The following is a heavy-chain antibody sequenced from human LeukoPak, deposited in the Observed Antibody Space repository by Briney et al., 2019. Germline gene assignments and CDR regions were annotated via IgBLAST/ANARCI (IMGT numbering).Heavy chain of an antibody. CDR1: GGSISNYY. V-gene: IGHV4-4*07. Sequence: PSETLSLTCTVSGGSISNYYWSWIRQPAGKGLEWIGRIHSSGSTNYNPSLKNRVTISVDKSKNQFSLRLSSVIAADTAVYFCARDRCEGYCTSFDSWGQGTLVTVSS. D-gene: IGHD2-8*01. CDR3: ARDRCEGYCTSFDS. CDR2: IHSSGST. J-gene: IGHJ5*01.